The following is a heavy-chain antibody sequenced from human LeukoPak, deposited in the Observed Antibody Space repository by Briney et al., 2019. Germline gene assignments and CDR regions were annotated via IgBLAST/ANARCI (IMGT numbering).Heavy chain of an antibody. CDR3: ARTKGGYCSSTSCFVDYSDY. CDR2: INHSGST. J-gene: IGHJ4*02. V-gene: IGHV4-34*01. D-gene: IGHD2-2*01. Sequence: PSETLSLTCAVYGGSFSGYYWSWIRQPPGKGLEWIGEINHSGSTNYNPSLKSRVTISVDTSKNQFSLKLSSVTAADTAVYYCARTKGGYCSSTSCFVDYSDYWGQGTLVTVSS. CDR1: GGSFSGYY.